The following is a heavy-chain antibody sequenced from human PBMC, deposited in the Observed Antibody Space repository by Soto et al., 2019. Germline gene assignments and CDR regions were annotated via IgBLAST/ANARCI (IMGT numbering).Heavy chain of an antibody. CDR2: IYSGGST. J-gene: IGHJ4*02. CDR3: ASRALDDSSGYHSDY. D-gene: IGHD3-22*01. V-gene: IGHV3-53*01. CDR1: WFTVSSNY. Sequence: GGSLRLACAASWFTVSSNYMSWVRQAPGKGVEWVSVIYSGGSTYYADSVKGRFTISRDNSKNTLYLQMNSLRAEDTAVYYCASRALDDSSGYHSDYWGQGTLVTVSS.